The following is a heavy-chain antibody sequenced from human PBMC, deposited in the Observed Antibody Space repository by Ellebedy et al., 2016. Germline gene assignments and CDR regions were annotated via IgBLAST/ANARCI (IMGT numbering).Heavy chain of an antibody. D-gene: IGHD3-10*01. J-gene: IGHJ6*02. Sequence: ASVKVSCXASGYTFTGYYMHWVRQAPGQGLEWMGWINPNSGGTNYAQKLQGRVTMTTDTSTSTAYMELRSLRSDDTAVYYCARDHGRDNGMDVWGQGTTVTVSS. CDR1: GYTFTGYY. CDR3: ARDHGRDNGMDV. V-gene: IGHV1-2*02. CDR2: INPNSGGT.